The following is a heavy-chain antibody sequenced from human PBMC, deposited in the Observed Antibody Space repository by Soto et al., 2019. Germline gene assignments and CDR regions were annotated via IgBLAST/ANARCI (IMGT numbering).Heavy chain of an antibody. CDR2: ISAYNGNT. V-gene: IGHV1-18*01. J-gene: IGHJ5*02. Sequence: QVQLVQSGAEVKKPGASVKVSCKASGYTFTSYGISWVRQAPGQGLEWMGWISAYNGNTNYAQKLQGRVTMTTDTSTSTAYMAVRSLGSDDTAVYYCARAPRITGPLGGYWFDPWGQGTLVTVSS. D-gene: IGHD1-20*01. CDR1: GYTFTSYG. CDR3: ARAPRITGPLGGYWFDP.